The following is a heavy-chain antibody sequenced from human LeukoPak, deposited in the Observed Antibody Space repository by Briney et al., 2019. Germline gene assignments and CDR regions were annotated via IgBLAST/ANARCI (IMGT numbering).Heavy chain of an antibody. CDR3: ARGSLSCSSPSCHKYYFDP. D-gene: IGHD2-2*02. V-gene: IGHV3-21*01. CDR2: ISSSSAYK. Sequence: GGSLRLSCAASGFTFSTYSMTWVRQAPGKGLEWVSSISSSSAYKYYADSVKGRFTISRDNAKNSLYLQMYSLRAEDTAVYYCARGSLSCSSPSCHKYYFDPCGQGTLVTVSS. CDR1: GFTFSTYS. J-gene: IGHJ5*02.